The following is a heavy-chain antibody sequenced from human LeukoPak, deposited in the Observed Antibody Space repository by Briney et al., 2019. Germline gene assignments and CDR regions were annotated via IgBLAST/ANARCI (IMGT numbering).Heavy chain of an antibody. J-gene: IGHJ5*02. V-gene: IGHV4-4*02. Sequence: PSGTLSLTCAVSGGSISSSNWWSWVRQPPGKGPEWIGEIYHSGSTNYNPSLKSRVTISVDKSKNQFSLKLSSVTAADTAVYYCASVHQPFYYYGSGSYSQNWFDPWGQGTLVTVSS. CDR1: GGSISSSNW. CDR3: ASVHQPFYYYGSGSYSQNWFDP. CDR2: IYHSGST. D-gene: IGHD3-10*01.